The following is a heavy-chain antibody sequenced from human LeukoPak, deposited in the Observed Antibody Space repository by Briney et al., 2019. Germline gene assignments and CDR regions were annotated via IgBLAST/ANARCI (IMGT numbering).Heavy chain of an antibody. V-gene: IGHV3-53*01. J-gene: IGHJ4*02. CDR2: IYSDNT. D-gene: IGHD4/OR15-4a*01. Sequence: PGESLRPSCAASGFTFSSNSMSWVRQAPGKGLEWVSFIYSDNTHYSDSVKGRFTISRDNSKNTLYLQMNSLRAEDTAVYYCARRAGAYSHPYDYWGQGTLVTVSS. CDR3: ARRAGAYSHPYDY. CDR1: GFTFSSNS.